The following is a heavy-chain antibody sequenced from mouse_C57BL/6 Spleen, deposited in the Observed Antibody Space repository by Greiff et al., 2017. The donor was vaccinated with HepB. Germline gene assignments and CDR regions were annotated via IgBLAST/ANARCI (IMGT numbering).Heavy chain of an antibody. CDR3: TPGSSSYWYFDV. CDR2: IDPETGGT. J-gene: IGHJ1*03. V-gene: IGHV1-15*01. CDR1: GYTFTDYE. D-gene: IGHD1-1*01. Sequence: VKLMESGAELVRPGASVTLSCKASGYTFTDYEMHWVKQTPVHGLEWIGAIDPETGGTAYNQKFKGKAILTADKSSSTAYMELRSLTSEDSAVYYCTPGSSSYWYFDVWGTGTTVTVSS.